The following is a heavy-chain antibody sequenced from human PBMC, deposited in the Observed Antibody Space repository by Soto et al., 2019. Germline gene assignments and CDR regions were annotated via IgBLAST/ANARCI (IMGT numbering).Heavy chain of an antibody. Sequence: EVQLLESGGGLVQPGGSLRLSCAASGFTFSSYAMSWVRQAPGKGLEWVSAISGSGGSTYYADSVKGRFTISRDNSKNTLYLQMNSLRAEDTAVYYCAKARPGILVSSGAFDIWGQGTMVTVSS. J-gene: IGHJ3*02. CDR2: ISGSGGST. CDR3: AKARPGILVSSGAFDI. D-gene: IGHD6-6*01. V-gene: IGHV3-23*01. CDR1: GFTFSSYA.